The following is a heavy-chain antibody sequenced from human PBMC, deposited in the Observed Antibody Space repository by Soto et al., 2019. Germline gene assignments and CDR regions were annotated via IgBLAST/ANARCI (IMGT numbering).Heavy chain of an antibody. CDR1: GYTFTSYY. Sequence: ASVKVSCKASGYTFTSYYMHWVRQAPGQGLEWMGIINPSGGSTSYAQKFQGRVTMTRDASTSTVYMELSSLRSEDTAVYYCALSYSSSWGGNAFDIWGQGTMVTVS. D-gene: IGHD6-13*01. CDR3: ALSYSSSWGGNAFDI. V-gene: IGHV1-46*03. CDR2: INPSGGST. J-gene: IGHJ3*02.